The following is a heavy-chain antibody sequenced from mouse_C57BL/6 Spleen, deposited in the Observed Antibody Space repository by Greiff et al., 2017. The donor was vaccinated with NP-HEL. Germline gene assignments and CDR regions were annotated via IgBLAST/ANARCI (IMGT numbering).Heavy chain of an antibody. CDR3: ARHQPFFDY. CDR1: GYTFTDYY. J-gene: IGHJ2*01. Sequence: VQLQQSGPVLVKPGASVKMSCKASGYTFTDYYMNWVKQSHGKSLEWIGVINPYNGGTSYNQKFKGKATLTVDKSSSTAYMELNSLTSEDSAVYYCARHQPFFDYWGQGTTLTVSS. CDR2: INPYNGGT. V-gene: IGHV1-19*01.